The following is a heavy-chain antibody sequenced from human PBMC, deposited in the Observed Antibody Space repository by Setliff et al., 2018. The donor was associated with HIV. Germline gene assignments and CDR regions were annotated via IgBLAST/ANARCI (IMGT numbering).Heavy chain of an antibody. J-gene: IGHJ6*03. Sequence: GASVKVSCKASGYTFNNFYLHWVRLAPGQGLDWMGMVNPSGGSTVYAQKFQGRVAMTWDTSISTAYMVLSNLKSEDTAVYYCATARRDYYDRGRRSHYYIDVWGKWTTVTVSS. CDR1: GYTFNNFY. D-gene: IGHD3-22*01. CDR2: VNPSGGST. CDR3: ATARRDYYDRGRRSHYYIDV. V-gene: IGHV1-46*02.